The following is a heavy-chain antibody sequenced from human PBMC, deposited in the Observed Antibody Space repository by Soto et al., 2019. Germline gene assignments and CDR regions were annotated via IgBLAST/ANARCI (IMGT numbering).Heavy chain of an antibody. CDR3: ARHVGDYWYFDL. J-gene: IGHJ2*01. CDR1: GFSVSISY. Sequence: EVQLVESGGDLVQPGGSLRLSCVVSGFSVSISYMGWVRQAPGKGLEWVSSIYADGHTYYADSVRGRFTIYTDNSKDTLYLQMNSVRVDDTAIYYCARHVGDYWYFDLWGRGTLVTVSS. D-gene: IGHD3-3*01. V-gene: IGHV3-66*04. CDR2: IYADGHT.